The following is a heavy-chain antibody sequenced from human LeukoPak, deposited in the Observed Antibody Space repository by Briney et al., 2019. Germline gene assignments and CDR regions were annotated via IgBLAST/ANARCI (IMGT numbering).Heavy chain of an antibody. D-gene: IGHD2-15*01. CDR1: GGSINNYY. CDR2: ISHSGYT. CDR3: ARACSGGSCYGVSGGAFDI. V-gene: IGHV4-59*01. J-gene: IGHJ3*02. Sequence: PSETLSLTCIVSGGSINNYYWNWIRQPPGKGLEWIGYISHSGYTNYNPSLRSRVAISIDTSMNQFSLKLSSVTAADTAVYYCARACSGGSCYGVSGGAFDIWGQGTMVTVSS.